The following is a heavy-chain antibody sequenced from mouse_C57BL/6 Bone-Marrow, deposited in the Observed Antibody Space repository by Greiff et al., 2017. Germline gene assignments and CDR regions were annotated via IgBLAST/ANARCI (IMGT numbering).Heavy chain of an antibody. J-gene: IGHJ1*03. V-gene: IGHV14-3*01. CDR2: IDPANGNT. CDR1: GFNIKNTY. Sequence: EVQLQESVAELVRPGASVKLSCTASGFNIKNTYMHWVKQRPEQGLEWIGRIDPANGNTKYAPKFQGKATITADTSSNTAYLQLSSLTSEDTAIYYCASSVFITTVVALYWYFDVWGTGTTVTVSS. CDR3: ASSVFITTVVALYWYFDV. D-gene: IGHD1-1*01.